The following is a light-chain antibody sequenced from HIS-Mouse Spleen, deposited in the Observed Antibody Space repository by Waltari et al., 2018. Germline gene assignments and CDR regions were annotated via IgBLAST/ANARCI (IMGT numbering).Light chain of an antibody. CDR3: QSYDSSLSGYV. CDR2: GNS. Sequence: QSVLTQPPSVSGAPGQRVTIPCTGSSSNIGAGYGVHWYQQLPGTAPKPLIYGNSNRPSGVPDRFSGSKSGTSASLAITGLQAEDEADYYCQSYDSSLSGYVFGTGTKVTVL. CDR1: SSNIGAGYG. V-gene: IGLV1-40*01. J-gene: IGLJ1*01.